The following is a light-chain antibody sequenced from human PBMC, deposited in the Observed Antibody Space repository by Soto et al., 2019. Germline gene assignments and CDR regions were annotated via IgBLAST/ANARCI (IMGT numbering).Light chain of an antibody. J-gene: IGLJ2*01. V-gene: IGLV6-57*04. CDR3: QSYDSSPSGV. CDR2: EDN. Sequence: NFMLTQPHSVSESPGKTVTISCTRSSGSIASNYVQWYQQRPGSAPTTVIYEDNQRPSGVPDRFSGSIDSSSNSASLTISRLNTEDEADYYCQSYDSSPSGVFCGGTKVTVL. CDR1: SGSIASNY.